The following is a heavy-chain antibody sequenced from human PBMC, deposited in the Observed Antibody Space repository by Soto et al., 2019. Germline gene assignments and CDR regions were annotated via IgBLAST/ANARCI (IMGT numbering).Heavy chain of an antibody. CDR1: GGSVSNDAYY. CDR2: IYHSGST. D-gene: IGHD3-10*01. Sequence: QVQLQESGPGLMKPSETLSLTCTVSGGSVSNDAYYWSWIRQPQGKGLEWIGYIYHSGSTYYNPSLKSRVIISVDMSENEFSVQLNSVTAADTAVYYCARLGIGRELPFDHWGQGTLVNV. V-gene: IGHV4-61*08. J-gene: IGHJ4*02. CDR3: ARLGIGRELPFDH.